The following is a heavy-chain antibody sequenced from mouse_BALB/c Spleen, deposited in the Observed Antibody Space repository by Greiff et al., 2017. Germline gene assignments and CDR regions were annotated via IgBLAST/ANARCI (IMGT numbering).Heavy chain of an antibody. Sequence: EVQGVESGAELVKPGASVKLSCTASGFNIKDTYMHWVKQRPEQGLEWIGRIDPANGNTKYDPKFQGKATITADTSSNTAYLQLSSLTSEDTAVYYCAHYYGSSPFAYWGQGTLVTVSA. CDR1: GFNIKDTY. D-gene: IGHD1-1*01. CDR2: IDPANGNT. CDR3: AHYYGSSPFAY. V-gene: IGHV14-3*02. J-gene: IGHJ3*01.